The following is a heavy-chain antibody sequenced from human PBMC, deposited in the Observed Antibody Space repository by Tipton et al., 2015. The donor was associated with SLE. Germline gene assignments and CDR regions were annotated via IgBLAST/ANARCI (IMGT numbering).Heavy chain of an antibody. D-gene: IGHD6-6*01. CDR1: GGSISSSSYY. V-gene: IGHV4-39*01. J-gene: IGHJ4*02. CDR2: IYFSGST. Sequence: TLSLTCTVSGGSISSSSYYWGWIRQPPGQGLEWIGSIYFSGSTYYNPSPKSRVTISVDTSKNQFSLKLSSVTAADTAVYYCARTLAAQIDYWGQGTLVTVSS. CDR3: ARTLAAQIDY.